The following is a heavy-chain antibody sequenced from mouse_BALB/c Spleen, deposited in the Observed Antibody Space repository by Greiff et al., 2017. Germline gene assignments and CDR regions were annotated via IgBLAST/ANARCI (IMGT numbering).Heavy chain of an antibody. Sequence: DVMLVESGGGLVQPGGSRKLSCAASGFTFSSFGMHWVRQAPEKGLEWVAYISSGSSTIYYADTVKGRFTISRDNPKNTLFLQMTSLRSEDTAMYYCARNWSYFDYWGQGTTLTVSS. J-gene: IGHJ2*01. D-gene: IGHD4-1*01. V-gene: IGHV5-17*02. CDR2: ISSGSSTI. CDR1: GFTFSSFG. CDR3: ARNWSYFDY.